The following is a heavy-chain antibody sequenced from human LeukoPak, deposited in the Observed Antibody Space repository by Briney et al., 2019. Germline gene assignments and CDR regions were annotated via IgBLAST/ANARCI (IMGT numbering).Heavy chain of an antibody. J-gene: IGHJ3*02. CDR3: ARDRRGWLQLPRRGAFDI. D-gene: IGHD5-24*01. CDR1: GLTFSSYS. CDR2: ISSSSSTI. Sequence: GGSLRLSCAASGLTFSSYSMNWVRQAPGKGLEWVSYISSSSSTIYYADSVKGRFTISRDNAKNSLYLQMNSLRAEDTAVYYCARDRRGWLQLPRRGAFDIWGQGTMVTVSS. V-gene: IGHV3-48*01.